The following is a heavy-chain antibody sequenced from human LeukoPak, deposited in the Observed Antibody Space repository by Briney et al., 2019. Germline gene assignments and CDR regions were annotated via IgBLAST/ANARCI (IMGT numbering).Heavy chain of an antibody. Sequence: GGSLRLSCAASGFTFSSYSMNWVRQAPGKGLEWVSSISSSSSYIYYAGSVKGRFTISRDNAKNSLYLQMNSLRAEDTAVYYCARAYYYDSSGLDYWGQGTLVTVSS. CDR3: ARAYYYDSSGLDY. V-gene: IGHV3-21*01. CDR1: GFTFSSYS. D-gene: IGHD3-22*01. J-gene: IGHJ4*02. CDR2: ISSSSSYI.